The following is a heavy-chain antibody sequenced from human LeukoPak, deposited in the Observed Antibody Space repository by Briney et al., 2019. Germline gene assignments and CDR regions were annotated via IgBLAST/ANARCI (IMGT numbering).Heavy chain of an antibody. CDR3: ASGGLHYYDSSGYYYGY. J-gene: IGHJ4*02. CDR1: GGTFSSYA. Sequence: SVKVSCKASGGTFSSYAISWVRQAPGQGLEWMGRFIPILGIANYAQKFQGRVTITADKSTSTAYMELSSLRSEDTAVYYCASGGLHYYDSSGYYYGYWGQGTLVTVSS. V-gene: IGHV1-69*04. D-gene: IGHD3-22*01. CDR2: FIPILGIA.